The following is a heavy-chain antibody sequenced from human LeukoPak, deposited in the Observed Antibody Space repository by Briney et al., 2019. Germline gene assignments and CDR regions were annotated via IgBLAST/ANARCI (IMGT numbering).Heavy chain of an antibody. V-gene: IGHV3-30*18. J-gene: IGHJ4*02. CDR2: ISYDGSNK. Sequence: GGSLRLSCAASGFTFSSYGMHWVRQAPGKGLEWVAVISYDGSNKYYADSVKGRFTISRDNSENTLYLQMNSLRAEDPAVYYCAKSYCSSTSCTKEKIDYWGQGTLVTVSS. CDR1: GFTFSSYG. D-gene: IGHD2-2*01. CDR3: AKSYCSSTSCTKEKIDY.